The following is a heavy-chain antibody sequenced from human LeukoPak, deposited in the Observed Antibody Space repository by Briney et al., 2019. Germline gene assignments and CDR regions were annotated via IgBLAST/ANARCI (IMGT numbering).Heavy chain of an antibody. V-gene: IGHV1-69*13. Sequence: SVKVSCKASGGTFSSYGISWVRQAPGQGLEWMGGIIPIFGTTKYAQKFRGRVTITADESTSTAYMEVSSLRSEDTAVYYCAREGVDYYDSSAYLDYWGQGTLVTVSS. J-gene: IGHJ4*02. CDR1: GGTFSSYG. D-gene: IGHD3-22*01. CDR2: IIPIFGTT. CDR3: AREGVDYYDSSAYLDY.